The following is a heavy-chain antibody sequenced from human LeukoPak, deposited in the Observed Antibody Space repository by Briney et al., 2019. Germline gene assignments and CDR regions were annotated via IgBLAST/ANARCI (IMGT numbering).Heavy chain of an antibody. CDR1: GGSFSGYY. CDR3: ARNYYGTGWAFDI. Sequence: PSETPSLTCAVYGGSFSGYYWSWIRQPPGKGLEWIGEINHSGSTNYNPSLKSRVTISVDTSKNQFSLKLSSVTAADTAMYYCARNYYGTGWAFDIWGQGTMVTVS. J-gene: IGHJ3*02. CDR2: INHSGST. V-gene: IGHV4-34*01. D-gene: IGHD3-10*01.